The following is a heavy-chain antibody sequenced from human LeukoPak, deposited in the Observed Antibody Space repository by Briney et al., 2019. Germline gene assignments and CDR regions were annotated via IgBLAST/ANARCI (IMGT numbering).Heavy chain of an antibody. Sequence: GGSLRLSCAASGFTVSSNYMSWVRQAPGKGLEWVSVIYSGGSTYYADSVKGRFTISRDNSENTLYLQMNSLRAEDTAVYYCASTDSSSWYLDYWGQGTLVTVSS. CDR1: GFTVSSNY. V-gene: IGHV3-53*01. J-gene: IGHJ4*02. CDR2: IYSGGST. CDR3: ASTDSSSWYLDY. D-gene: IGHD6-13*01.